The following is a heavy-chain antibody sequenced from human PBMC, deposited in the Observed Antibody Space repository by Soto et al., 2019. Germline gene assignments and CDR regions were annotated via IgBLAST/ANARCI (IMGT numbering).Heavy chain of an antibody. CDR1: DGSISSRNYY. V-gene: IGHV4-39*01. CDR2: IYYIGST. J-gene: IGHJ4*02. CDR3: ARLRSGQPLYYFDS. D-gene: IGHD6-19*01. Sequence: QLQLQESSAGLVKPSETLSLTCTVSDGSISSRNYYWAWIRQPPGKGLEWIGTIYYIGSTSYNPSLTSRVTISVDTSKNQFSLKLSSVTAADTAVYYCARLRSGQPLYYFDSWGQGTLVIVSS.